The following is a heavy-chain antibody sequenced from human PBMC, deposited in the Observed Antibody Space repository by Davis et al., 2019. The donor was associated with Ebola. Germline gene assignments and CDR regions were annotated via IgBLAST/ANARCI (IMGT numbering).Heavy chain of an antibody. CDR1: GGTFSSYA. Sequence: ASVKVSCKASGGTFSSYAISWVRQAPGQGLEWMGGIIPILGIANYAQKFQGRVTIPADKSTSTAYMELSSLRSEDTAVYYCAREAKSSYDAFDIWGQGTMVTVSS. D-gene: IGHD6-6*01. CDR2: IIPILGIA. CDR3: AREAKSSYDAFDI. J-gene: IGHJ3*02. V-gene: IGHV1-69*10.